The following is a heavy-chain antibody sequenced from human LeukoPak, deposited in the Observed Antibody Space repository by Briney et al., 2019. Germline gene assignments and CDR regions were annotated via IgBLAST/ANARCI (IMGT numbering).Heavy chain of an antibody. J-gene: IGHJ4*02. Sequence: GGSLRLSCAASGLTFSSYAMSWVRQAPGKGLEWVSAISGSGGSTYYADSVKGRFTISRDNSKNTLYLQMNSLRAEDTAVYYCAKPTAPYCSSTSCPFDYWGQGTLVTVSS. D-gene: IGHD2-2*01. CDR3: AKPTAPYCSSTSCPFDY. CDR1: GLTFSSYA. CDR2: ISGSGGST. V-gene: IGHV3-23*01.